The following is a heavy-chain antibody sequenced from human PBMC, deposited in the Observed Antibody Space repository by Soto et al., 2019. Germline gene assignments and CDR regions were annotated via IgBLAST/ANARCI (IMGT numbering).Heavy chain of an antibody. CDR3: ARAYSGYYPFDY. J-gene: IGHJ4*02. Sequence: DTLSLTCTVSGGSISSSSYYWGWIRQPPGKGLEWIGSIYYSGSTYYNPSLKSRVTISVDTSKNQFSLKLSSVTAADTAVYYCARAYSGYYPFDYWGQGTLVTVSS. D-gene: IGHD3-22*01. CDR1: GGSISSSSYY. V-gene: IGHV4-39*01. CDR2: IYYSGST.